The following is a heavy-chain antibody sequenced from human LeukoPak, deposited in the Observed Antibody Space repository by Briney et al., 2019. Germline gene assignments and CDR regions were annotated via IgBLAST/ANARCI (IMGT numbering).Heavy chain of an antibody. Sequence: ASVKVSCKASGYTFTSYGISWVRQAPGQGLEWMGWISAYNGSTSYAQKFQGRVTMTRDMSTSTVYMELSSLRSEDTAVYYCARYCSGGSCYGEAFDIWGQGTMVTVSS. V-gene: IGHV1-18*01. D-gene: IGHD2-15*01. CDR2: ISAYNGST. CDR3: ARYCSGGSCYGEAFDI. J-gene: IGHJ3*02. CDR1: GYTFTSYG.